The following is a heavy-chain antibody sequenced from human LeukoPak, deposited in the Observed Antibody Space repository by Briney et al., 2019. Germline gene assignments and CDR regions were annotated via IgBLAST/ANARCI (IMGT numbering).Heavy chain of an antibody. Sequence: SETLSLTCTVSGGSINNYYWTWIRQPPGRGLEWIGYVYYSGTTNYNPSLKSRVTISVDTSKNQFSLKLSSVTAADTAVYYCARTTEGGYTYDYFYYYYMDVWGKGTTVTISS. CDR2: VYYSGTT. V-gene: IGHV4-59*01. D-gene: IGHD5-18*01. J-gene: IGHJ6*03. CDR1: GGSINNYY. CDR3: ARTTEGGYTYDYFYYYYMDV.